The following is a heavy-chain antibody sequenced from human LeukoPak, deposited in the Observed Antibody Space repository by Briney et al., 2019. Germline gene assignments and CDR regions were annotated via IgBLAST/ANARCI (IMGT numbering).Heavy chain of an antibody. CDR1: GYTLTELS. J-gene: IGHJ4*02. CDR3: ATDSHCSGGSCYFH. CDR2: FDLEDGET. V-gene: IGHV1-24*01. Sequence: ASVKVSCKVSGYTLTELSMHWVRQAPGKGLEWMGGFDLEDGETIYAQKFQGRVTMTEDTSTDTAYMELSSLRSEDTAVYYCATDSHCSGGSCYFHWGQGTLVTVSS. D-gene: IGHD2-15*01.